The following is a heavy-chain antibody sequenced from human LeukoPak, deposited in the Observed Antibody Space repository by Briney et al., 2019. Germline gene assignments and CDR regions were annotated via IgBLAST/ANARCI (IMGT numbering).Heavy chain of an antibody. CDR3: AKGRGYGDYGSTFEY. CDR1: GFIFSNYA. J-gene: IGHJ4*02. V-gene: IGHV3-23*01. Sequence: GGSLRLSCAASGFIFSNYAMNWVRQAPGKGLEWVSVISGSGGRTYYIDTVKGRFTISRDNSKNTLYLQMNGLRDDDTAVYYCAKGRGYGDYGSTFEYWGQGTLATVSS. CDR2: ISGSGGRT. D-gene: IGHD4-17*01.